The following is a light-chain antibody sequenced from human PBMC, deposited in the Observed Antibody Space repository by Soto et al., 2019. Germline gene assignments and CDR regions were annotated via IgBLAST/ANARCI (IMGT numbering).Light chain of an antibody. CDR3: CSYAGSSTFD. V-gene: IGLV2-23*03. CDR2: EGS. CDR1: SSDVGSYNL. Sequence: QSALTQPASVSGSPGQSITISCTGTSSDVGSYNLVSWYQQHPGKAPKLMIYEGSKRPSGVSNRFSGSKSGITASLTISGLQAEDEADYYCCSYAGSSTFDFGTGTKLTVL. J-gene: IGLJ1*01.